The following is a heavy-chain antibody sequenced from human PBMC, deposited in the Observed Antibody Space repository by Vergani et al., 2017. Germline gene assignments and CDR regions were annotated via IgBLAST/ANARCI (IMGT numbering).Heavy chain of an antibody. Sequence: QVQLAQSGAEVKKPGASVKVSCKAAGYTFTSYDINWVRQATGQGLEWMGWMNPNSGNTGYAQKSQGRVTMTRKTSISTAYMELSSLGTDDTAVYYCVTGRGIYWGQGTLVTVSS. J-gene: IGHJ4*02. CDR3: VTGRGIY. D-gene: IGHD6-13*01. CDR1: GYTFTSYD. V-gene: IGHV1-8*01. CDR2: MNPNSGNT.